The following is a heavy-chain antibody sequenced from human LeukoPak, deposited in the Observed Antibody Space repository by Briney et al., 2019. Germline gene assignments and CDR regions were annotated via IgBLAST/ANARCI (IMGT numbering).Heavy chain of an antibody. CDR3: ARVGSYYARAFDI. CDR1: GGSFSGYY. V-gene: IGHV4-34*01. CDR2: INHSGST. J-gene: IGHJ3*02. Sequence: SETLSLTCAVYGGSFSGYYWSWIRQPPGKGLEWIGEINHSGSTNYNPSLKSRVTISVDTSKNQFSLKLSSVTAADTAVYYCARVGSYYARAFDIWGQGTMVTVSS. D-gene: IGHD1-26*01.